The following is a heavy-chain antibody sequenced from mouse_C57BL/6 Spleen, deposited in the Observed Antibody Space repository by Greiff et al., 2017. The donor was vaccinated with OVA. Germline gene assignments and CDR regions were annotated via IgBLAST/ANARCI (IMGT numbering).Heavy chain of an antibody. CDR3: ARSPGKGRPFDY. J-gene: IGHJ2*01. V-gene: IGHV1-55*01. CDR1: GYTFTSYW. Sequence: QVQLQQPGAELVKPGASVKMSCKASGYTFTSYWITWVKQRPGQGLEWIGDIYPGSGSTNYNEKFKSKATLTVDTSSSTAYMQRSSLTSEDSAVYYCARSPGKGRPFDYWGQGTTLTVSS. CDR2: IYPGSGST. D-gene: IGHD4-1*01.